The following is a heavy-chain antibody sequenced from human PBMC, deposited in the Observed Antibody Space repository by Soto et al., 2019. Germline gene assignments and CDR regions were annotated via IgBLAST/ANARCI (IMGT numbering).Heavy chain of an antibody. J-gene: IGHJ4*02. CDR1: GDTFTDYY. V-gene: IGHV1-46*01. CDR2: VNPSGGHT. Sequence: QVQLMQSGAEVKKPGASVKVSCKASGDTFTDYYIHWVRQAPVQGLEWMGTVNPSGGHTTYAQHSLGRVTMTRDTSTSTLYMELTSLTSDDTAIYYCARGGHVVVVTAALDYWGQGTLVTVSS. D-gene: IGHD2-21*02. CDR3: ARGGHVVVVTAALDY.